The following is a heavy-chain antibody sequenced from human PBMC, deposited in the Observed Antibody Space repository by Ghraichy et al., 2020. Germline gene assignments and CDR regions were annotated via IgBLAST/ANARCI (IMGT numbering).Heavy chain of an antibody. CDR2: VYSSGST. V-gene: IGHV4-59*01. D-gene: IGHD7-27*01. CDR3: AREQMGTRGTFDI. CDR1: GGSISSTY. J-gene: IGHJ3*02. Sequence: ESLNISCTVSGGSISSTYWSWIRQPPGKGLEWIGYVYSSGSTTYNPSPKSRVTISVEMSKNQFSLRLASVTAADTAVYYCAREQMGTRGTFDIWGQGAMVTVSS.